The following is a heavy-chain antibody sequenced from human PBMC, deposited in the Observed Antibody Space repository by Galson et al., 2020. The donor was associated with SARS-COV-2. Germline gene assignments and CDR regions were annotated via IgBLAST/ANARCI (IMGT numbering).Heavy chain of an antibody. CDR3: ARQGVLRYFDWLLKDDAFDI. D-gene: IGHD3-9*01. CDR1: GGSISSSSYY. V-gene: IGHV4-39*01. Sequence: SETLSLTCTVSGGSISSSSYYWGWIRQPPGKGLEWIGSIYYSGSTYYNPSLKSRVTISVDTSKNQFSLKLSSVTAADTAVYYCARQGVLRYFDWLLKDDAFDIWGQGTMVTVSS. CDR2: IYYSGST. J-gene: IGHJ3*02.